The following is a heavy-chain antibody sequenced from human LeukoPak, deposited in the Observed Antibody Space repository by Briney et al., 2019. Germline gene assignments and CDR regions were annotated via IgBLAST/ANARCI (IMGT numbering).Heavy chain of an antibody. CDR2: TWYDGSNK. CDR3: AKDPYCGNLYFDY. D-gene: IGHD4-23*01. CDR1: GFTFSSYG. V-gene: IGHV3-33*06. J-gene: IGHJ4*02. Sequence: GRSLRLSCAASGFTFSSYGMHWVRQAPGKGLEWVAVTWYDGSNKYYADSVKGRFTISRDNSKNSLYLQMNSLRAEDTAVYYCAKDPYCGNLYFDYWGQGTLVTVSS.